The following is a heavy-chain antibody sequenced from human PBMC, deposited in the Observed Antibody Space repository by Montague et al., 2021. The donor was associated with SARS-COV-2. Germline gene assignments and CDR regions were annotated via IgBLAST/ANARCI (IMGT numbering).Heavy chain of an antibody. CDR3: ARTTTRMLYPENAFDI. J-gene: IGHJ3*02. CDR2: TYYRSKWYH. Sequence: CPSSGDSVSSNTATWNWIRQSPSRGLEWLGRTYYRSKWYHDYAIXLKSRITINPDTSKNQFSLQLSSVAPEDTAVFYCARTTTRMLYPENAFDIWGQGTMVTISS. D-gene: IGHD2-15*01. CDR1: GDSVSSNTAT. V-gene: IGHV6-1*01.